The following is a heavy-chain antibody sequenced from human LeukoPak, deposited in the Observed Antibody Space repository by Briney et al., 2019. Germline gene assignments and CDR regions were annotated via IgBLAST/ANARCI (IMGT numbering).Heavy chain of an antibody. CDR1: GFTFSSYW. V-gene: IGHV3-7*01. J-gene: IGHJ4*02. CDR2: MNLDGSEK. Sequence: GGSLRLSCAASGFTFSSYWMNWARQAPGKGLEWVANMNLDGSEKYYVDSVKGRFTISRDNAKNSLYLQMNSLTAEDTAIYYCARDDGFSCYSYWGQGILVTVSS. D-gene: IGHD3/OR15-3a*01. CDR3: ARDDGFSCYSY.